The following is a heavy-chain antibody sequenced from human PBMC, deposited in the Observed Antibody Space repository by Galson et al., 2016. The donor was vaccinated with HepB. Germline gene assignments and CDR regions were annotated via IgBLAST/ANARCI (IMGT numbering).Heavy chain of an antibody. CDR3: ARDPSYSGSYYRGLDY. J-gene: IGHJ4*02. D-gene: IGHD1-26*01. V-gene: IGHV3-7*03. CDR2: INSDGSEK. Sequence: SLRLSCAASGFTFSRYWMSWVRQAPGKGLEWVANINSDGSEKYSVDSVKGRFTVPRDNAKNSLYLQMNSLRAEDPAVYYCARDPSYSGSYYRGLDYWGQGTLVTFSS. CDR1: GFTFSRYW.